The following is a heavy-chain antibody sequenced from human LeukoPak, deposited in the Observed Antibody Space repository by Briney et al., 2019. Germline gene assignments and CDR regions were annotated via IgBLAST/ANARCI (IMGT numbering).Heavy chain of an antibody. CDR1: GFTFSRYF. CDR2: ISYDGSTQ. Sequence: SLRLSCAASGFTFSRYFLLWVRQAPGKGLEWVAIISYDGSTQYYADSVKGRFTISRDNSKNTLFLQMNSLRAEDTAVFYCARGFNRGFDPWGQGTLVIVSS. V-gene: IGHV3-30*04. J-gene: IGHJ5*02. CDR3: ARGFNRGFDP. D-gene: IGHD3-10*01.